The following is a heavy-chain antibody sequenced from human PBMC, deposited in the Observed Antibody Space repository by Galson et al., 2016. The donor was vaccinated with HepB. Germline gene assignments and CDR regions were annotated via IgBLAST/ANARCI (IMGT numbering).Heavy chain of an antibody. CDR3: ARRVFAISGGWFDR. V-gene: IGHV4-39*02. D-gene: IGHD2-8*01. CDR1: GGSISSSSYF. J-gene: IGHJ5*02. Sequence: SETLSLTCTVSGGSISSSSYFWGWIRQPPGKGLEWIGSLYYSGSTHYNASLKSRVTISVDTSKNHFSLKLSSVTAAATALYYCARRVFAISGGWFDRWGQGTLVTVSS. CDR2: LYYSGST.